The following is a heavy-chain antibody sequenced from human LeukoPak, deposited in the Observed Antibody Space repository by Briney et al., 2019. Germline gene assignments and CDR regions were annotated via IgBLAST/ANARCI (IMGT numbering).Heavy chain of an antibody. J-gene: IGHJ4*02. V-gene: IGHV3-64*01. D-gene: IGHD2-8*01. Sequence: GGSLRLSCAGSGFTFSSYAMHWVRQAPGKGLEYVSGISSNGGSTYHANSVKGRFSISRDNSKNTLYLQMGSLRPEDMAVYYCAREYCTNGVCYKRFDYWGQGTLVTVSS. CDR1: GFTFSSYA. CDR2: ISSNGGST. CDR3: AREYCTNGVCYKRFDY.